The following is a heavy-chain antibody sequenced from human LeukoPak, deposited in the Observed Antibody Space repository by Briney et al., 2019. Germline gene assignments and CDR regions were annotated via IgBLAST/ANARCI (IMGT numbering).Heavy chain of an antibody. Sequence: PSETLSLTCAVSGYSISSGYYWGWIRQPPGKGLEWIGSIYHSGSTYHNPSLKSRVTISVHTSKNQFSLKLTSVTAADTAVYFCARRVVTIGDDAFDIWGQGTMVTVSS. CDR3: ARRVVTIGDDAFDI. J-gene: IGHJ3*02. D-gene: IGHD3-22*01. CDR1: GYSISSGYY. CDR2: IYHSGST. V-gene: IGHV4-38-2*01.